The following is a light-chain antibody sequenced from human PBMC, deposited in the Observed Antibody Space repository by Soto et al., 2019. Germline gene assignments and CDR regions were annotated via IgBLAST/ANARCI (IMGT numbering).Light chain of an antibody. CDR1: QGISSF. CDR2: TAS. J-gene: IGKJ5*01. CDR3: QHRHSYPIT. Sequence: DIQLTQSPSFLSASVGDRVTITCRASQGISSFLAWYQQEPGKAPKLLIHTASTLQSGVPSRFSGSGSGAEFPLTLSSLQPEDFATYYCQHRHSYPITFGQGTRLEIK. V-gene: IGKV1-9*01.